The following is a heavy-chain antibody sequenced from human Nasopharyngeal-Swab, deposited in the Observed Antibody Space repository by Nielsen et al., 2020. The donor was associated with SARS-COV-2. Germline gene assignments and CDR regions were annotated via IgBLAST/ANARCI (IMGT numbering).Heavy chain of an antibody. CDR2: INHIGST. D-gene: IGHD4-17*01. CDR1: GGSFTTYS. V-gene: IGHV4-34*01. J-gene: IGHJ4*02. Sequence: SETLSLTCAVSGGSFTTYSWIWIRQPPGKGLEWIGEINHIGSTNYNTYNPSLNSRVTISLATSKTQFSLTLTSVPAADTAIYFCARGRYYGDYDYWGQGALVTVSS. CDR3: ARGRYYGDYDY.